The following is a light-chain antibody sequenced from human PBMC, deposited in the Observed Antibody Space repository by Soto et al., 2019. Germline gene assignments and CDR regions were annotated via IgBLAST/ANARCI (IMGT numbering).Light chain of an antibody. Sequence: EIVLTQSPGTLSLSPGESATLSCRASQSVSSTYLAWYHQKPGQAPRLLIYGASSRATDIPDRFSGSGSGTDFTLTISRPEPEDFAVYYCQHYGWSSRTFGQGTKVEIK. CDR3: QHYGWSSRT. CDR1: QSVSSTY. V-gene: IGKV3-20*01. CDR2: GAS. J-gene: IGKJ1*01.